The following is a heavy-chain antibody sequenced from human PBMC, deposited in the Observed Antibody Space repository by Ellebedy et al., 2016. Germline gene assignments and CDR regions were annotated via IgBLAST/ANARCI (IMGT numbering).Heavy chain of an antibody. V-gene: IGHV4-30-2*01. D-gene: IGHD2-2*01. CDR1: GGSISSGGYS. Sequence: SETLSLXXAVSGGSISSGGYSWSWIRQPPGKGLEWIGYIYHSGSTYYNPSLKSRVTISVDRSKNQFSLKLSSVTAADTAVYYCARGLDCSSTSCSLGWFDPWGQGNLVTVSS. CDR2: IYHSGST. J-gene: IGHJ5*02. CDR3: ARGLDCSSTSCSLGWFDP.